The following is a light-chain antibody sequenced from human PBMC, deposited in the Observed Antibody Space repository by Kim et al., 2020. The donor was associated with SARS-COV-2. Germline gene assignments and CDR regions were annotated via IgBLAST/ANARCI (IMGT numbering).Light chain of an antibody. J-gene: IGLJ3*02. CDR1: SLRSHY. V-gene: IGLV3-19*01. Sequence: SVALGQTVRITCQGDSLRSHYASWYRQKPGQAPVLVMYGKNNRPSGIPARFSGSTSGNIVSLTITGAQAEDEADYYCNCRDSNHWVFGGWTQLTVL. CDR3: NCRDSNHWV. CDR2: GKN.